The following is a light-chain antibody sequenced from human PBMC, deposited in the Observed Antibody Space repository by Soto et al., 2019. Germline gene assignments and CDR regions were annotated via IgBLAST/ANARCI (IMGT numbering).Light chain of an antibody. CDR3: LQDYHLPIT. CDR1: QSVPNNY. Sequence: EIVLTQSPDTLSLSPGERATISCRASQSVPNNYLAWYLQKPGQAPKVLIYAAYNRATGIPDRFSGSGSGTDFTLTIRRLEPEDFAVYYCLQDYHLPITFGQGTRLEIK. V-gene: IGKV3-20*01. CDR2: AAY. J-gene: IGKJ5*01.